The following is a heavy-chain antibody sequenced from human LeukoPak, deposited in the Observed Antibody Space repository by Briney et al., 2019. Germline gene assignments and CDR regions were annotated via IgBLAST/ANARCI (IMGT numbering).Heavy chain of an antibody. CDR1: GGSISSYY. CDR2: IYYSGST. V-gene: IGHV4-59*08. CDR3: AFQPPSHAFDI. J-gene: IGHJ3*02. Sequence: SETLSLTCTVSGGSISSYYWSWIRQPPGKGLEWIGYIYYSGSTNYNPSLKSRVTISVDTSKNQFSLKLSSVTAADTAVYYCAFQPPSHAFDIWGQGTMVTVSS.